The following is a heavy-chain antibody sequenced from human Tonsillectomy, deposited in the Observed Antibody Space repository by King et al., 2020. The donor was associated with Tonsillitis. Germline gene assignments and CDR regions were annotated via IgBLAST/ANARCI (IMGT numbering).Heavy chain of an antibody. J-gene: IGHJ4*01. CDR2: IYPGDSDT. CDR3: ARPTLDYGSGSYSLGYFDY. Sequence: QLVQSGAEVKKPGESLKISCKGSGYSFTSYWIGWGRQMPGKGLEWMGIIYPGDSDTRYSPTFQGQVTISADKTISTAYLQWSSLKASDTAMYYCARPTLDYGSGSYSLGYFDYCGHGTLVSLSS. D-gene: IGHD3-10*01. V-gene: IGHV5-51*01. CDR1: GYSFTSYW.